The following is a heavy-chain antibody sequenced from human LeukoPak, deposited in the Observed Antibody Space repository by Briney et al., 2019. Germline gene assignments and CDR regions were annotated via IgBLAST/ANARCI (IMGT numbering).Heavy chain of an antibody. D-gene: IGHD6-6*01. V-gene: IGHV4-59*01. Sequence: SETLSLTCTVSGGSISSYYWSWIRQPPGKGLEWIGYIYYSGSTNYNPSLKSRVTISVDTSKNQFSLKLSSVTAADTAVYYCARLGYSSWVDYWGQGTLVTVSS. CDR3: ARLGYSSWVDY. CDR2: IYYSGST. CDR1: GGSISSYY. J-gene: IGHJ4*02.